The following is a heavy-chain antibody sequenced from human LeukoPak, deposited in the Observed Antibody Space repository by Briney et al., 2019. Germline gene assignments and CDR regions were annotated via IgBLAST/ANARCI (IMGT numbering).Heavy chain of an antibody. CDR3: ARRIAVAGLVDAFDI. J-gene: IGHJ3*02. V-gene: IGHV3-21*04. CDR1: GFTFSSYS. CDR2: ISSSSSYI. Sequence: GGSLRLSCAASGFTFSSYSMNWVRQAPGKGLEWVSSISSSSSYIYYADSVKGRFTISRDNAKNSLYLQMNSLRAEDTALYYCARRIAVAGLVDAFDIWGQGTMVTVSS. D-gene: IGHD6-19*01.